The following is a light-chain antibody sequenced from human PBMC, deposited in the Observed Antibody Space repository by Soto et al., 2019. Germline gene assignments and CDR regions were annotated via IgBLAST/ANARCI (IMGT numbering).Light chain of an antibody. CDR2: EDT. CDR1: SSDVGSYAL. Sequence: QSALTQPASVSGSPGQSITISCTGTSSDVGSYALVSWYQHHPGKAPKLIICEDTNRPSGVSDRFSGSKSGNTASLTISGLQAEDEADYYCCSYAGSNTLRFGRGTKLTVL. J-gene: IGLJ2*01. CDR3: CSYAGSNTLR. V-gene: IGLV2-23*01.